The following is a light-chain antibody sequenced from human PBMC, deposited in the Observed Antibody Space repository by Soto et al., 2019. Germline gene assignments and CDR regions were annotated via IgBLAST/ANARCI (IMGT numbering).Light chain of an antibody. J-gene: IGLJ2*01. CDR3: TSWITSTTMI. Sequence: QSALTQPGSVSGSPGQSITISCTGTSRDIGAYNFVSWYQQHPGKAPKLMLYDVNIRPSGVSNRFSGSKSGNTASLTISGLQAEDEDDYYCTSWITSTTMIFGGGTKLTVL. V-gene: IGLV2-14*03. CDR2: DVN. CDR1: SRDIGAYNF.